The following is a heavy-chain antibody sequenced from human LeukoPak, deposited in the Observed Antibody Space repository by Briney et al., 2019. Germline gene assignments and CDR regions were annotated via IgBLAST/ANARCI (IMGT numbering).Heavy chain of an antibody. J-gene: IGHJ5*02. CDR2: INPSGGST. CDR1: GYTFTSYY. D-gene: IGHD2-15*01. CDR3: ARGHCSGGSCYFRTSGSSWFDP. Sequence: ASVKVSCKASGYTFTSYYMHWVRQAPGQGLERMGIINPSGGSTSYAQKFQGRVTMTRDTSTSTVYMELSSLRSEDTAVYYCARGHCSGGSCYFRTSGSSWFDPWGQGTLVTVSS. V-gene: IGHV1-46*01.